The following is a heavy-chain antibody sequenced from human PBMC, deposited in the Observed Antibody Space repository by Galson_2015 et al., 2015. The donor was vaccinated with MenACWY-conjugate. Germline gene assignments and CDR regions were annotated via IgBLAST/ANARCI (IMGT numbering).Heavy chain of an antibody. V-gene: IGHV4-61*08. CDR2: IYDSGTT. J-gene: IGHJ4*02. CDR1: GGSASSSGYY. CDR3: AREFSY. D-gene: IGHD2/OR15-2a*01. Sequence: ETLSLICTVSGGSASSSGYYWTWIRQPPGKGLEWIGLIYDSGTTKYNPSLKGRVTISLDTSKNQVSLKLSSVTAADTAVYYCAREFSYWGQGTLVTVSS.